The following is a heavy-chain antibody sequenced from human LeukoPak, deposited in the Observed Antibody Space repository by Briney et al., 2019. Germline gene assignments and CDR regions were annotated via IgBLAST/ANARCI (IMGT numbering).Heavy chain of an antibody. J-gene: IGHJ4*02. CDR2: INPNSGGT. D-gene: IGHD3-22*01. Sequence: GASVKVSCKASGYTFTGYYMHSVRQAPGQGLEWMGWINPNSGGTNYAQKFQGRVTMTRDTSISTAYMELSRLRSDDTAVYYCARDADVGYYDSSGQGPFDYWGQGTLVTVSS. CDR1: GYTFTGYY. V-gene: IGHV1-2*02. CDR3: ARDADVGYYDSSGQGPFDY.